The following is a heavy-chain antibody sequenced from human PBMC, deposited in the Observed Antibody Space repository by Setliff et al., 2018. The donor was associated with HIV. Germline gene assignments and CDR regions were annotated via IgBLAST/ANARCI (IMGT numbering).Heavy chain of an antibody. D-gene: IGHD1-26*01. CDR2: INPSGGST. CDR1: GYTFTNYY. Sequence: ASVKVSCKASGYTFTNYYMHWVRQAPGQGLEWMGIINPSGGSTNYAQKFKGRVTMTRDTSTSTVYMELSSLRSEDTAVYYCARAGRSGSYNHYYYYYMDVWGKGTTVTVSS. V-gene: IGHV1-46*01. J-gene: IGHJ6*03. CDR3: ARAGRSGSYNHYYYYYMDV.